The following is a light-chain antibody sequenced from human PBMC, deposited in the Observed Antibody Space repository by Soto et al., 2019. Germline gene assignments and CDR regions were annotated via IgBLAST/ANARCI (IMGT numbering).Light chain of an antibody. Sequence: QSALTQPASVSGSPRQSITISCTGASSDVGGYTYVSWYQQHPGKAPKLMIYEVNNRPSGVSNRFSGSKSGNTASLTISGLQAEDEADYYCCSHSASYTFVFGTGTKVTVL. J-gene: IGLJ1*01. V-gene: IGLV2-14*01. CDR1: SSDVGGYTY. CDR2: EVN. CDR3: CSHSASYTFV.